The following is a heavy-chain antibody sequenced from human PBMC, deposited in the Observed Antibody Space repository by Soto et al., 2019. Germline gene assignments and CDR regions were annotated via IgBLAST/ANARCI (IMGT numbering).Heavy chain of an antibody. Sequence: VQLVQSGAEVRKHGSSVKVSCKASGGDFKNFIIGWVRQAPGHGLEWVGGVIPIFGTPNFVKKFQDRVTIPGDEATTTAYIALRSLRAEDTAVYYCARVGSCLSSSCLYYGIDVWGQGTTVIVSS. V-gene: IGHV1-69*01. CDR1: GGDFKNFI. D-gene: IGHD2-2*01. CDR2: VIPIFGTP. J-gene: IGHJ6*02. CDR3: ARVGSCLSSSCLYYGIDV.